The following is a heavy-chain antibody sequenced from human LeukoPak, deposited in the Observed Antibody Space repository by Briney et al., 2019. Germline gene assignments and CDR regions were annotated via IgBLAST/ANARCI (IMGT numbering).Heavy chain of an antibody. D-gene: IGHD3-3*01. Sequence: PGGSLRLSCAASGFTFSSYAMSWVRQAPGKGLAWVSTITSSGDSTSYADSVRGRFTISRDNSKNTLYLQMNSLRAEDTAVYYCAKTAIPPIFGVNEHWGQGTLVTVSS. J-gene: IGHJ4*02. CDR2: ITSSGDST. CDR3: AKTAIPPIFGVNEH. CDR1: GFTFSSYA. V-gene: IGHV3-23*01.